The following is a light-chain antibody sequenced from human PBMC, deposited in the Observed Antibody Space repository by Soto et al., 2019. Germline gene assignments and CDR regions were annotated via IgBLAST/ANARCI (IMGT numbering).Light chain of an antibody. CDR3: QQYNRYPYT. CDR1: QSITSW. CDR2: KAS. Sequence: DVQLTQSPSTLSASVGDRLTISCRASQSITSWLAWYQQKPGKAHKLLIYKASTLESGVPSRFSGSGSGTEFTLTISSLQPDDFARYYCQQYNRYPYTFGQGTRLEI. V-gene: IGKV1-5*03. J-gene: IGKJ5*01.